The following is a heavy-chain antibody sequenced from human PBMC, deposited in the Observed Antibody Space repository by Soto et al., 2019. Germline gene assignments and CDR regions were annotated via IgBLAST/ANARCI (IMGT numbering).Heavy chain of an antibody. J-gene: IGHJ4*02. CDR2: ISSTGRTI. CDR3: ARSYSSGWEFDY. Sequence: GGSLRLSCAASGFTFSSYEMNWVRQAPGKGLEWVSYISSTGRTIYYADSVKGRFTVSRDNAQNSLSLKLNSLRVEDTAVYYCARSYSSGWEFDYWGQGTQVTVSS. CDR1: GFTFSSYE. D-gene: IGHD6-19*01. V-gene: IGHV3-48*03.